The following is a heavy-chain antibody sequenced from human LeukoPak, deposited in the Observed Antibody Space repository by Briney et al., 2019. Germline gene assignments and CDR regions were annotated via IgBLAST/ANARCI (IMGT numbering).Heavy chain of an antibody. CDR3: ARRRGPWSSVRVGWYFDL. CDR1: GGSISSYY. CDR2: IYYSGST. D-gene: IGHD3-10*02. Sequence: SETLSLTCTVSGGSISSYYWSWIRQPPGKGLEWIGYIYYSGSTNYNPSLKSRVTISVDTSKNQFSLKLSSVTAADTAVYYCARRRGPWSSVRVGWYFDLWGRGTLVTVSS. V-gene: IGHV4-59*08. J-gene: IGHJ2*01.